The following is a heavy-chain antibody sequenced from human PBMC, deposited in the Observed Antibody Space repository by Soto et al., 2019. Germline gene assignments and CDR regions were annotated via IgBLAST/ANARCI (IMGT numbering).Heavy chain of an antibody. CDR3: AAKLYTDGRCCSCNI. D-gene: IGHD2-15*01. CDR1: GFTFSRSA. J-gene: IGHJ3*02. Sequence: QTQVVQPGPEVKKPETSVKVPCKTSGFTFSRSAVQWVRQARGQRLEWIGWIIIASGQTNYAQNLQDRITITRDMSTSTSYMELSSPRYEDTAIFYCAAKLYTDGRCCSCNIWGQGTMFTVSS. V-gene: IGHV1-58*01. CDR2: IIIASGQT.